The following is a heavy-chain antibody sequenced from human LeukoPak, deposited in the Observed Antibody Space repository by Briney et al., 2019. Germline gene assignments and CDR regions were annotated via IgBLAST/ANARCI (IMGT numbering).Heavy chain of an antibody. J-gene: IGHJ5*02. CDR1: GGSISTYY. CDR3: ARGYGSGSNWFDP. D-gene: IGHD3-10*01. Sequence: SETLSLTCTVSGGSISTYYWSWIRQPAGKELEWIGHIYSSGSTNYNPSLKSRVTMSVDTSKNQLSLKLNSVTAADTAVYYCARGYGSGSNWFDPWGQGTLVIVSS. CDR2: IYSSGST. V-gene: IGHV4-4*07.